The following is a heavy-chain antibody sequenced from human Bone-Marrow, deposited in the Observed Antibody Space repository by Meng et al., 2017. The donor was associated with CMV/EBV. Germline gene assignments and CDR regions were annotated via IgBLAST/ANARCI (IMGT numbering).Heavy chain of an antibody. Sequence: GESLKISCAASGFTFSSYAMHWVRQAPGKGLEWVAVISYDGSNKYYADSVKGRFTISRDNSKNTLYLQMNSLRAEDTAVYYCAKLLSIAAPIGDYYFDYWGQGTLVTVSS. CDR1: GFTFSSYA. D-gene: IGHD6-13*01. J-gene: IGHJ4*02. CDR2: ISYDGSNK. V-gene: IGHV3-30-3*02. CDR3: AKLLSIAAPIGDYYFDY.